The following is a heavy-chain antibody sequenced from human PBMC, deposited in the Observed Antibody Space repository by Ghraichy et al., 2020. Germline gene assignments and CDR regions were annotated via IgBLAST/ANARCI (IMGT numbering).Heavy chain of an antibody. J-gene: IGHJ3*02. Sequence: LTCAASGFTFSSYEMIWVRQAPGKGLEWVSYISSSGSPIYYADSVKGRFTISRDNAKNSLYLQMNSLRAEDTALYYCTRVVAGAFDIWGQGTMVTVSS. CDR2: ISSSGSPI. CDR3: TRVVAGAFDI. D-gene: IGHD5-12*01. CDR1: GFTFSSYE. V-gene: IGHV3-48*03.